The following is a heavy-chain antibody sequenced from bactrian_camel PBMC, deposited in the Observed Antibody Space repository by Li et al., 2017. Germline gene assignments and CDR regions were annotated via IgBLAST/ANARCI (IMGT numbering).Heavy chain of an antibody. D-gene: IGHD5*01. CDR1: GITGSSHC. V-gene: IGHV3-2*01. CDR3: AAEGGYGLSYCQSADYRY. Sequence: HVQLVESGGGSVQAGGSLRLSCTASGITGSSHCMGWYRQTPEKEREGVAIIYTDNGDAWYADFVKGRFTISHDNGKNMVHLQMNSLTPEDTAMYYCAAEGGYGLSYCQSADYRYWGQGTQVTVS. CDR2: IYTDNGDA. J-gene: IGHJ4*01.